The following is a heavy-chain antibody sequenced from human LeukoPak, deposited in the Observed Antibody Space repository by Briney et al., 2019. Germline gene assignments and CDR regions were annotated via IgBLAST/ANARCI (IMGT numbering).Heavy chain of an antibody. V-gene: IGHV1-69*13. CDR1: GGTFSSYA. J-gene: IGHJ6*04. D-gene: IGHD2-2*01. Sequence: PVKVSCKASGGTFSSYAISWVRQAPGQGLEWMGGIIPIFGTANYAQKFQGRVTITADESTSTAYMELSSLRSEDTAVYYCAREKGSTDYGMDVWGKGTTVTVSS. CDR2: IIPIFGTA. CDR3: AREKGSTDYGMDV.